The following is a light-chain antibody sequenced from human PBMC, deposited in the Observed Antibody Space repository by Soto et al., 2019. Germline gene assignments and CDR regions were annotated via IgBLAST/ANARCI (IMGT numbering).Light chain of an antibody. CDR1: SSDVGSYDY. V-gene: IGLV2-14*01. Sequence: QSALTQPASVSGSPGQSITISCTGTSSDVGSYDYVSWYLHHPGKAPKLIIYEVSHRPSGVSNRFSGSKSGNTVSLTISGLQAEDEADYYCSSCTSNTTVIFGVGTKVHVL. J-gene: IGLJ2*01. CDR3: SSCTSNTTVI. CDR2: EVS.